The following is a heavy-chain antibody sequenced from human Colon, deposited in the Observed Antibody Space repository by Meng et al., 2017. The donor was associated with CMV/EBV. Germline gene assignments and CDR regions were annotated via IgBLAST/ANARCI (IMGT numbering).Heavy chain of an antibody. D-gene: IGHD3-16*01. J-gene: IGHJ4*02. V-gene: IGHV1-2*02. Sequence: QLSRSGGQVRVPGAAVMFSSKAAGYSYTGYYIHWVRQAPGQGLEWLGWIDPTSGRTDYEQKFQGTDTMTRDMSISTAYFELSRLTAADAAVAYCASHSSYVWGSHYWGQGTLVTVSS. CDR1: GYSYTGYY. CDR3: ASHSSYVWGSHY. CDR2: IDPTSGRT.